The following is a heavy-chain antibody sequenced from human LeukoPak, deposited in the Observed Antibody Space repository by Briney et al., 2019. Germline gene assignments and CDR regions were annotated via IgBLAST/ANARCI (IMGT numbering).Heavy chain of an antibody. J-gene: IGHJ4*02. Sequence: GGSLRLSCAVSEFTYSNYAMHWVRQPPGKGLEWVAVVSSHGNDGYYADSVRGRFTISRDNSKNTLYLQIDSLRLEDTAIYYCTRDAYNFNDFDYWGQGTLVTVSS. V-gene: IGHV3-30*17. D-gene: IGHD5-24*01. CDR2: VSSHGNDG. CDR3: TRDAYNFNDFDY. CDR1: EFTYSNYA.